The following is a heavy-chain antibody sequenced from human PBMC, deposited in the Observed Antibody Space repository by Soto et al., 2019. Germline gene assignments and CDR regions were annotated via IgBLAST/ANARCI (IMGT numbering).Heavy chain of an antibody. CDR1: GYTFTNYY. J-gene: IGHJ6*02. D-gene: IGHD3-10*01. CDR3: ARGVSTDCSSGVCPYHYYFDMDV. Sequence: QVQLVQSGAEVKRPGASVKVSCKASGYTFTNYYMHWVRQAPGQGLEWMGVIHYSGATPTYAHRFQGRVTMARDTSTSPVYVELSCLTSEDTAVYYCARGVSTDCSSGVCPYHYYFDMDVWGRGTTVTVSS. CDR2: IHYSGATP. V-gene: IGHV1-46*01.